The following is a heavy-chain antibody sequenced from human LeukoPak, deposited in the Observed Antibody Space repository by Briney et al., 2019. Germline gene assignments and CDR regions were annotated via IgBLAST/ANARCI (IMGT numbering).Heavy chain of an antibody. CDR3: ARAPHDWSFDY. Sequence: SETLSLTCTVSGGSTSSYYWSWIRQPPGKGLEWIGYIYYSGSTNYNPSLKSRVTISVDTSKNQFSLKLSSVTAADTAVYYCARAPHDWSFDYWGQGTLVTVSS. J-gene: IGHJ4*02. V-gene: IGHV4-59*01. CDR2: IYYSGST. CDR1: GGSTSSYY. D-gene: IGHD3-9*01.